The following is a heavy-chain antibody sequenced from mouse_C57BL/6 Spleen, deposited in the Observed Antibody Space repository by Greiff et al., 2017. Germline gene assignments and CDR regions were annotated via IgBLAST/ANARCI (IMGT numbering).Heavy chain of an antibody. D-gene: IGHD1-1*01. CDR1: GFTFSSYG. CDR2: FSSGGSYT. Sequence: DVKLVESGGDLVKPGGSLKLSCAASGFTFSSYGMSWVRQTPDKRLEWVATFSSGGSYTYYPDSVKGRFTISRDNAKNTLYLQMSSMKSEDTAMYYCARHATVVEGGYIDYWGQGTTLTVSS. V-gene: IGHV5-6*02. J-gene: IGHJ2*01. CDR3: ARHATVVEGGYIDY.